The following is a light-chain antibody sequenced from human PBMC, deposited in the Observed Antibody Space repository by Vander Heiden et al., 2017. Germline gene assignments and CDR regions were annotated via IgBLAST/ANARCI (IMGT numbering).Light chain of an antibody. J-gene: IGKJ1*01. CDR3: QQFASYPPT. Sequence: DIQLTQSPSFLSASVGARVTVTCPASHGLSRYLVWYQQKAGIAPKLLIYAASALQSGVPSRLSRRGSGTEFTLTIRSRQPEDFATYYCQQFASYPPTFGQGTKVEIK. V-gene: IGKV1-9*01. CDR2: AAS. CDR1: HGLSRY.